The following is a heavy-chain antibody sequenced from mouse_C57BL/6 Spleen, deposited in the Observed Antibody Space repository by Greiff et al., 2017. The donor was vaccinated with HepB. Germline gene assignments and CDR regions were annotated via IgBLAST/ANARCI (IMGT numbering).Heavy chain of an antibody. CDR2: IDPANGNT. D-gene: IGHD2-3*01. CDR1: GFNITNTY. Sequence: EVQLQQSVAELVRPGASVKLSCTASGFNITNTYMHWVKQRPEQGLEWIGRIDPANGNTKYAPKFQGKATITADTSSNTAYLQLSSLTSEDTAIYYCARGGDDGYYEDAMDYWGQGTSVTVSS. CDR3: ARGGDDGYYEDAMDY. V-gene: IGHV14-3*01. J-gene: IGHJ4*01.